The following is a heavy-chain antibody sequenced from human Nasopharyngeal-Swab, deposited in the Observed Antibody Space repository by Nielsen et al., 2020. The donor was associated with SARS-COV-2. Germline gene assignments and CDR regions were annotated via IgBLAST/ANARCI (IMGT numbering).Heavy chain of an antibody. V-gene: IGHV3-53*01. D-gene: IGHD3-3*01. CDR2: VYSGGST. CDR1: GIFVSGNY. Sequence: GGSLRLSCAASGIFVSGNYMNWVRQAPGMGLEWVSVVYSGGSTFYADSVKGRFTISRDNSKNTLYLQMNNLRPEDTAMYYCASPVFGVVSDAFDLWGQGTMVTVS. J-gene: IGHJ3*01. CDR3: ASPVFGVVSDAFDL.